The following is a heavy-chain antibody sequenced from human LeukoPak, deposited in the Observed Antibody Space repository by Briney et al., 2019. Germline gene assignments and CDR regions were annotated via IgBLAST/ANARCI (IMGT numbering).Heavy chain of an antibody. CDR2: ISGSGGST. V-gene: IGHV3-23*01. CDR3: AKQGRDWLRDYYYYMDV. J-gene: IGHJ6*03. Sequence: GGSLRLSCAASGFTFSSYAMTWVRQAPGKGLEWVSAISGSGGSTYYPDSVKGRFTISRDNSKNTLYLQMNSLRADDTAVYYCAKQGRDWLRDYYYYMDVWGKGTTVTISS. CDR1: GFTFSSYA. D-gene: IGHD3-9*01.